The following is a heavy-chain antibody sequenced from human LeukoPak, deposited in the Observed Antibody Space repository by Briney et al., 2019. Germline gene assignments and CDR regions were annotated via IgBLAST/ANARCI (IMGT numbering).Heavy chain of an antibody. Sequence: SETLSLTCTVSGDSISGYYWGWIRRPPGKGLEWIGSIYYSGRAYYNPSLKSRVTISVDTSKNQFSLKLSSVTAADTAVYYCARRLARPGYFDYWGQGTLVTVSS. D-gene: IGHD3-9*01. V-gene: IGHV4-39*01. CDR3: ARRLARPGYFDY. J-gene: IGHJ4*02. CDR2: IYYSGRA. CDR1: GDSISGYY.